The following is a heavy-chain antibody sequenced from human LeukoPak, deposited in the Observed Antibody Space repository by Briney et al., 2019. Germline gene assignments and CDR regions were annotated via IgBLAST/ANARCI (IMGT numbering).Heavy chain of an antibody. CDR2: ISSNGGRT. J-gene: IGHJ4*02. CDR3: VRKGSEATFDY. CDR1: GFTFSDNW. Sequence: GGSLRLSCAVSGFTFSDNWMSWVRQAPGKGLEYVSAISSNGGRTYYADSVKGRFTISRDNSKNTLYLQMSSLRAEDTAVYYCVRKGSEATFDYWGQGTLVTVSS. V-gene: IGHV3-64D*09.